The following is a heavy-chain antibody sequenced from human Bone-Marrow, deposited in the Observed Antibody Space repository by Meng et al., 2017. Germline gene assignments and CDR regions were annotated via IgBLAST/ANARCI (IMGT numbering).Heavy chain of an antibody. V-gene: IGHV4-39*07. CDR1: GGSISSSSYY. J-gene: IGHJ6*02. CDR3: ARESGYSSGWYSLGYYYYGMDV. D-gene: IGHD6-19*01. Sequence: SETLSLTCTVSGGSISSSSYYWGWIRQPPGKGLEWIGSIYYSGSTYYNPSLKSRVTISVDTSKNQFSLKLSSVTAADTAVYYCARESGYSSGWYSLGYYYYGMDVWGQGTTVTVSS. CDR2: IYYSGST.